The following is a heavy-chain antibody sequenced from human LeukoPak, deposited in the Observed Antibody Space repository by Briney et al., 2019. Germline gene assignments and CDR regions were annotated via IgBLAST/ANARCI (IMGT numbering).Heavy chain of an antibody. CDR1: GYTFTGYY. V-gene: IGHV1-2*02. Sequence: GASVKVSCKASGYTFTGYYMHWVRQAPGQGLEWMGWINPNSGGTNYAQKFQGRVTMTRDTSISTAYMELSRLRSDDTAVYYCARDRKFVTMVRGPYNWFDPWGQGTLVTVSS. D-gene: IGHD3-10*01. CDR2: INPNSGGT. J-gene: IGHJ5*02. CDR3: ARDRKFVTMVRGPYNWFDP.